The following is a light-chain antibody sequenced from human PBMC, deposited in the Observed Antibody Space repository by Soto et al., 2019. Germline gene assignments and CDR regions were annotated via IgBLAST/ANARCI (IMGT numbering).Light chain of an antibody. Sequence: EIVMTQSPATLSVSPGERATLSCRASQSVNSNLAWYQQRPGQAPRLLMYGASTRATGIPARFSGSGSGTEFTLTISSLQSEDFALSYCQQYNTWYTFGQGTKLEIK. CDR1: QSVNSN. CDR2: GAS. CDR3: QQYNTWYT. J-gene: IGKJ2*01. V-gene: IGKV3-15*01.